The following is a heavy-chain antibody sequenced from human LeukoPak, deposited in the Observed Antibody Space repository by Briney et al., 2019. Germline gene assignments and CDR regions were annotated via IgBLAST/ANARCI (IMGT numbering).Heavy chain of an antibody. J-gene: IGHJ3*02. D-gene: IGHD2-2*01. CDR2: MIPNSGNT. CDR1: GYTFSSYD. V-gene: IGHV1-8*01. CDR3: AIPAGTDAFDI. Sequence: GASVKVSCKASGYTFSSYDINWVRQATGQGLEWMGWMIPNSGNTGYAQKFQGGVTMTRNISISTAYMELSSLRSEDTAVYYCAIPAGTDAFDIWGQGTVVTVSS.